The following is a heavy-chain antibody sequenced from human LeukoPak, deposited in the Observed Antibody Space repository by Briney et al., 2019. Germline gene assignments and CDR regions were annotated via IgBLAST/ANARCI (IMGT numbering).Heavy chain of an antibody. CDR2: IYYSGST. J-gene: IGHJ5*02. V-gene: IGHV4-59*08. CDR1: GASISSYY. Sequence: SETLPLTCTVSGASISSYYWSWIRQPPGKGLEWIAYIYYSGSTKYNPSLKSRVTISVDTSENQFSLKLSSVTAADTAVYYCARRRGTCSSASCYGFDPWGQGTLVTVSS. D-gene: IGHD2-2*01. CDR3: ARRRGTCSSASCYGFDP.